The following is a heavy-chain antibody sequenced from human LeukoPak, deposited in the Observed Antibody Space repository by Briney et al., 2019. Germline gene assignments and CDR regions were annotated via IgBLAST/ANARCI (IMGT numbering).Heavy chain of an antibody. J-gene: IGHJ4*02. CDR3: VREARGYHYTYFDY. CDR1: GFPLGSND. CDR2: ISSGFHT. D-gene: IGHD5-18*01. V-gene: IGHV3-13*01. Sequence: LAGGPLRLPCKASGFPLGSNDLHWSRQTTGEGLEWFAAISSGFHTFYAASVKGRFSVSRDDAKNSLYLQMNSLRAGDTALYYCVREARGYHYTYFDYWGQGTLVTVSS.